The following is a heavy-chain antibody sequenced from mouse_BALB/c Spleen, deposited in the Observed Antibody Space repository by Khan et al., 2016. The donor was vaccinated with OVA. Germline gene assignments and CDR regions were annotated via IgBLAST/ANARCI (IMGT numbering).Heavy chain of an antibody. J-gene: IGHJ2*01. CDR3: ARDRYDYFDY. D-gene: IGHD2-14*01. CDR1: GYTFTDYS. Sequence: QIQLVQSGPELKKPGETVKISCKASGYTFTDYSMHWVKQAPGKGLKWMGWINTETGELTYADDFKGRFAFSLETSASTAYLEINNLKNEDTATYFYARDRYDYFDYWGQGTTLTVSS. CDR2: INTETGEL. V-gene: IGHV9-2-1*01.